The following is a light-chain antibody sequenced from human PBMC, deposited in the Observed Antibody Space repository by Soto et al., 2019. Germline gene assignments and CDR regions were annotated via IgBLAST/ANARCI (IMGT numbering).Light chain of an antibody. V-gene: IGKV3-11*01. CDR3: QQRSNWPPIP. Sequence: EIVLTQSPATLSLSPGDRATVSCRASQSVDWYVAWYQHKPGKAPRLLIYDASTRATGIPDRFSGSGSGTDFTLPISSLEPEDFAVYYCQQRSNWPPIPFGPGTKVDMK. J-gene: IGKJ3*01. CDR2: DAS. CDR1: QSVDWY.